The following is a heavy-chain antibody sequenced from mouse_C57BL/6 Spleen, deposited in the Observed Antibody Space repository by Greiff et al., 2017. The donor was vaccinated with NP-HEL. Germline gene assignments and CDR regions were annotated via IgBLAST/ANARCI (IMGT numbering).Heavy chain of an antibody. Sequence: VQLQQSGPELVKPGASVKISCKASGYAFSSSWMNWVKQRPGKGLEWIGRIYPGDGDTNYNGKFKGKATLTADKSSSTAYMQLSSLTSEDSAVYFCARGGAIYYYGSSWGQGTTLTVSS. CDR1: GYAFSSSW. V-gene: IGHV1-82*01. CDR2: IYPGDGDT. D-gene: IGHD1-1*01. CDR3: ARGGAIYYYGSS. J-gene: IGHJ2*01.